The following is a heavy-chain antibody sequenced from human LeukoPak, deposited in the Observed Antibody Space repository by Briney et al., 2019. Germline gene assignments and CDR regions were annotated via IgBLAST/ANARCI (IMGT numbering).Heavy chain of an antibody. CDR1: GFTFGSYT. D-gene: IGHD6-13*01. Sequence: SGGSLRLSCAASGFTFGSYTMNWVRQAPGKGLVCVSRINSDGSNIGYADSVKGRFTISRDNAKNTLYLQMSSLRGDDTAVYYCTSGYSSSFWGQGTLVTVSS. J-gene: IGHJ4*02. CDR3: TSGYSSSF. CDR2: INSDGSNI. V-gene: IGHV3-74*01.